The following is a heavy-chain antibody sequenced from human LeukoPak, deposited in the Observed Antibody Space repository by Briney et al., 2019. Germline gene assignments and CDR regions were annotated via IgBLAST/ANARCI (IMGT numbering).Heavy chain of an antibody. J-gene: IGHJ4*02. Sequence: AGSLRLSCAASGFIFSSYALSWVRQAPGKGLEWVSGISGSGDRTYYADSVKGRFTISRDNSKNTLYLQMNSLRAEDTTVYYCARDGKQQWLVHLTFDYWGQGTLVTVSS. CDR1: GFIFSSYA. CDR2: ISGSGDRT. D-gene: IGHD6-19*01. CDR3: ARDGKQQWLVHLTFDY. V-gene: IGHV3-23*01.